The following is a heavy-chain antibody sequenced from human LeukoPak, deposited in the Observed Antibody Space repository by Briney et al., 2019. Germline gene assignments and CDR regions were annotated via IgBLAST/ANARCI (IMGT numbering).Heavy chain of an antibody. CDR3: TRRANGSRYNWFDI. J-gene: IGHJ5*02. V-gene: IGHV1-8*02. D-gene: IGHD1-26*01. CDR1: GDTFTSYD. CDR2: MNPNSGNT. Sequence: ASLKVPCKASGDTFTSYDISRVRQATGQGLEWMGWMNPNSGNTAYAQKFQGRVTTTKNTTISTAYMEPSSLRSDDTAVYYCTRRANGSRYNWFDIWGQGTMVTVSS.